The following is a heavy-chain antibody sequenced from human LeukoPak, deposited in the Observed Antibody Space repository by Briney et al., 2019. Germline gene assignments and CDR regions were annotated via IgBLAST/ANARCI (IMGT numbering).Heavy chain of an antibody. CDR2: MNPNSGNT. J-gene: IGHJ4*02. CDR1: GYTFTGYF. D-gene: IGHD1-26*01. CDR3: ARGSIVGATFDYFDY. V-gene: IGHV1-8*02. Sequence: ASVKVSCKASGYTFTGYFMHWVRQATGQGLEWMGWMNPNSGNTGYAQKFQGRVTMTRNTSISTAYMELSRLRSDDTAVYYCARGSIVGATFDYFDYWGQGTLVTVSS.